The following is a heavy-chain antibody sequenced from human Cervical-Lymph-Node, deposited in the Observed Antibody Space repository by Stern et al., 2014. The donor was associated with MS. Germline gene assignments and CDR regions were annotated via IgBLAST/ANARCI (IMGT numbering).Heavy chain of an antibody. CDR2: ISHSGDT. J-gene: IGHJ4*02. CDR1: GGSISSRY. CDR3: ARLSTAVDF. Sequence: QLQLQESGPGLVKPSETLSLTCAVSGGSISSRYWGWIRQPPGKGLEWIGLISHSGDTKYNPPLKSRVTISIDTSKNQFPLKGPSVTAADTAVYYCARLSTAVDFWGQGTLVTVSS. V-gene: IGHV4-59*08.